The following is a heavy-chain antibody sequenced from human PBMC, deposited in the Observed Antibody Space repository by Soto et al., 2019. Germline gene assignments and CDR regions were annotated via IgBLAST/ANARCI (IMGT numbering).Heavy chain of an antibody. J-gene: IGHJ5*02. Sequence: GSGPTLVNPTQTLTLTCTFSGFSLSTSGVGVGWIRQPPGKALEWLALIYWDDDKRYSPSLESRLTITKDTSKNQVVLTMTNMDPVDTATYYCAHRPRIQLWLVDWFDPWGQGTLVTVSS. D-gene: IGHD5-18*01. CDR3: AHRPRIQLWLVDWFDP. CDR2: IYWDDDK. V-gene: IGHV2-5*02. CDR1: GFSLSTSGVG.